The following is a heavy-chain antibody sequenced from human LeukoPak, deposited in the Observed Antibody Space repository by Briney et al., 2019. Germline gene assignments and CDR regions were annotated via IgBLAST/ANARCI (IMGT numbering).Heavy chain of an antibody. CDR1: GGSIGDTAYH. CDR3: ARPMGRAGQLDRGYYFDY. J-gene: IGHJ4*02. D-gene: IGHD6-13*01. V-gene: IGHV4-39*01. Sequence: SETLSLTCTVSGGSIGDTAYHWGWIRQPPGKGLEWIGSIYYSGTTYYNPSLESRVTISVDTSMNQFSLNLSSVTAADTAVYYCARPMGRAGQLDRGYYFDYWGQGTLVTVSS. CDR2: IYYSGTT.